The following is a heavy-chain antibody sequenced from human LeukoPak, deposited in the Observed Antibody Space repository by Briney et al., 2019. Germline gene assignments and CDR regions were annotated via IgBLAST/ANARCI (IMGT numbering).Heavy chain of an antibody. Sequence: SQTLSLTCTVSGGSISSGDYYWSWIRQPPGKGLEWIGYIYYSGSTYYNPSLKSRVTISVDTSKNQFSLKLSSVTAADTAVYYCARDCGNHPGGCDYWGQGTLVTVSS. CDR1: GGSISSGDYY. D-gene: IGHD4-23*01. J-gene: IGHJ4*02. CDR2: IYYSGST. V-gene: IGHV4-30-4*01. CDR3: ARDCGNHPGGCDY.